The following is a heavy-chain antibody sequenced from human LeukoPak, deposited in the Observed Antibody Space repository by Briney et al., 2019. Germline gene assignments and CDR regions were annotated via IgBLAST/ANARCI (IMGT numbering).Heavy chain of an antibody. CDR1: GGTFSSYA. V-gene: IGHV1-69*04. D-gene: IGHD6-13*01. Sequence: SVKVSCKASGGTFSSYAISWVRQAPGQGLEWMGRIIPILGIGNYAQKFQGRVTITADESTSTAYMELSSLRSEDTAVYYCAREELRIAAAGLDYWGQGTLVTVSS. CDR2: IIPILGIG. J-gene: IGHJ4*02. CDR3: AREELRIAAAGLDY.